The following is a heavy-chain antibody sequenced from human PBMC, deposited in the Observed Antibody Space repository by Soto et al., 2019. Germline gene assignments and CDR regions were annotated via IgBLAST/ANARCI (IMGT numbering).Heavy chain of an antibody. CDR2: IVPLFRTT. CDR3: ARGGYSSTWSNLLDRSGLDV. D-gene: IGHD6-13*01. V-gene: IGHV1-69*06. Sequence: ASVKVSCKTSGGTFSSYAISWVRQAPGQGLEWMGGIVPLFRTTNYAQKFQGRVTITADTSTYTVDMELSGLRYGDTAVYYCARGGYSSTWSNLLDRSGLDVWGQGTKVTVSS. CDR1: GGTFSSYA. J-gene: IGHJ6*02.